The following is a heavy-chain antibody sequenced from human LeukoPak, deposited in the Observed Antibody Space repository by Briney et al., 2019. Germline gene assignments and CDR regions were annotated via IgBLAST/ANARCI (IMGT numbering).Heavy chain of an antibody. D-gene: IGHD6-13*01. CDR2: ISAYNGNT. Sequence: GASVKVSCKASGYTFTSYGISWVRQAPGQGLEWMGWISAYNGNTNYAQKLQGRVTMTTDTSTSTAYMELRSLRSDDTAVYYCAREGWRAAARPYYYHMDVWGKGTTVTVSS. J-gene: IGHJ6*03. V-gene: IGHV1-18*01. CDR1: GYTFTSYG. CDR3: AREGWRAAARPYYYHMDV.